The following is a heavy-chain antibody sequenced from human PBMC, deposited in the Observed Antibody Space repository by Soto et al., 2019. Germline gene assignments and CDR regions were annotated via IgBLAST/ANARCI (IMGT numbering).Heavy chain of an antibody. V-gene: IGHV4-59*08. Sequence: QVQLQESGPGLVKPSETLSLTCTVSGGSISSYYWSWIRQPPGKGLEWIGYIYYSGSTNYNPSLKCRVTIAVDTSNNQFSLKLSSVTAADTAVYYCARGGNIVVVPAAIYYYGMDVWGQGTTVTVSS. CDR2: IYYSGST. CDR3: ARGGNIVVVPAAIYYYGMDV. D-gene: IGHD2-2*02. CDR1: GGSISSYY. J-gene: IGHJ6*02.